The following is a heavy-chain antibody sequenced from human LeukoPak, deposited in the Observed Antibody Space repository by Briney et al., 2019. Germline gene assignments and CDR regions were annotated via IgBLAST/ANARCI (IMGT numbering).Heavy chain of an antibody. CDR2: IYYGGST. V-gene: IGHV4-39*01. D-gene: IGHD3-3*01. CDR3: AWSRGDFWSGSRYYYYYYMDV. J-gene: IGHJ6*03. CDR1: GGSISSSTYY. Sequence: SETLSLTCTVSGGSISSSTYYWGWIRQPPGKGLEWIGSIYYGGSTYYNPSLKSPVTISVDTSKNQFSLKLSSVTAADTAVYYCAWSRGDFWSGSRYYYYYYMDVWGKGTTVTVSS.